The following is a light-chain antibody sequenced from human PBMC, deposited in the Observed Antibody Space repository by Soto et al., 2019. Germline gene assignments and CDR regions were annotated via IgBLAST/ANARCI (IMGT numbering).Light chain of an antibody. CDR3: AAWDDSLNGWV. CDR1: SSNIGSNT. Sequence: QSVLTQAPSASGTPGQRVTISCSGSSSNIGSNTVSWYQQVPGTAPKLLIYSNDQRPSGVPDRFSGSKSGTSASLAIGGLQSEDEADYYCAAWDDSLNGWVFGGGTKLTV. CDR2: SND. J-gene: IGLJ3*02. V-gene: IGLV1-44*01.